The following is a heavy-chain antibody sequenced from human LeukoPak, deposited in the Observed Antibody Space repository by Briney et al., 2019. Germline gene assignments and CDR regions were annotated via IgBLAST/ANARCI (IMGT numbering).Heavy chain of an antibody. CDR3: ARGLRNTDTFDI. Sequence: PGGSLRLSCAASGVIFSNYGMHWGRQAPGKGLEWVAVIWYDGSNKYYADSVKGRFTISRDNSKNTVYLQMNSLRAEDTAVYYCARGLRNTDTFDIWGQGTMVTVSS. CDR1: GVIFSNYG. V-gene: IGHV3-33*01. CDR2: IWYDGSNK. J-gene: IGHJ3*02.